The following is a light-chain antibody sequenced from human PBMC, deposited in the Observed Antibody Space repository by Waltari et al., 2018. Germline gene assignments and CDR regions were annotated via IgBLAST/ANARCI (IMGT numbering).Light chain of an antibody. CDR2: WAS. CDR1: QSILFTSNNNNY. V-gene: IGKV4-1*01. Sequence: IMLTQSPVSLAVSLGERATINCKASQSILFTSNNNNYLAGYQQRPGQPPKLLIYWASTRESGVPDRFSGSGSGTDVTLTISSLQTEDVAVYYCQQYYSTPYTFGQGTKLEI. CDR3: QQYYSTPYT. J-gene: IGKJ2*01.